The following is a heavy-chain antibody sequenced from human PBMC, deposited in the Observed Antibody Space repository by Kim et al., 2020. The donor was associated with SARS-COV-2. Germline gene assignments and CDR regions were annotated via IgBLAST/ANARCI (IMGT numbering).Heavy chain of an antibody. CDR1: GGTFSSYA. CDR2: IIPIFGTA. CDR3: ARIGGEYRWFGESPRAY. D-gene: IGHD3-10*01. J-gene: IGHJ4*02. V-gene: IGHV1-69*13. Sequence: SVKVSCKASGGTFSSYAISWVRQAPGQGLEWMGGIIPIFGTANYAQKFQGRVTITADESTSTAYMELSSLRSEDTAVYYCARIGGEYRWFGESPRAYWGQGTLVTVSS.